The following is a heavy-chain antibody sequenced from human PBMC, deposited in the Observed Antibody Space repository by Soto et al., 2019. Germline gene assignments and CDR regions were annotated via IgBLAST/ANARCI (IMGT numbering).Heavy chain of an antibody. J-gene: IGHJ4*02. CDR1: GDSISTYY. D-gene: IGHD6-6*01. CDR3: ARGFSNSPGFDI. V-gene: IGHV4-59*01. Sequence: SETLSLTCAVSGDSISTYYWSWVRQPPGKGLEWIGYIYYIGSTDYNPSLKSRVTISIDTSKNQFSLNLNSVTAADTAVYFCARGFSNSPGFDIWGQGTLVTVSS. CDR2: IYYIGST.